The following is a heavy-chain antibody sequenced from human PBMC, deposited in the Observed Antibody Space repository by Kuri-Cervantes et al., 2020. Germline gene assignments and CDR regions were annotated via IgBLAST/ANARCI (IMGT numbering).Heavy chain of an antibody. Sequence: ASVKVSCKASGYTFTSYGISWVRQAPGQGLEWMGWISAYNGNTNYAQKLQGRVTMTTDTSTSTAYMELSSLRSEDTAVYYCARGSPYSSSWYNPYYYYYGMDVWGQGTTVTVSS. D-gene: IGHD6-13*01. CDR3: ARGSPYSSSWYNPYYYYYGMDV. J-gene: IGHJ6*02. V-gene: IGHV1-18*01. CDR1: GYTFTSYG. CDR2: ISAYNGNT.